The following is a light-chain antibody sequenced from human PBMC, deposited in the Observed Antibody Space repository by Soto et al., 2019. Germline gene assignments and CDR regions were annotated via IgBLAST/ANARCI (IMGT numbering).Light chain of an antibody. CDR2: GAS. V-gene: IGKV3-20*01. CDR1: QSVSSSY. Sequence: EIVLTQSPGTLSLSPGETATLSCRASQSVSSSYLAWYQQRPGQAPRLLIYGASSRATGIPARFSGSGSGTDFALTIGRLESEDFAVYYCQQYGSSPRTFGQGTKLEIK. CDR3: QQYGSSPRT. J-gene: IGKJ2*01.